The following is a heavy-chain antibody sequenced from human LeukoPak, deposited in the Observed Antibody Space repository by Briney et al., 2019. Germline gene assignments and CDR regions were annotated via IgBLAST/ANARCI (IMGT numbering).Heavy chain of an antibody. CDR3: ARTCRGDMIVVCSDY. Sequence: ASVKVSCKASGYTFTSYGISWVRQAPGQGLEWMGWISAYNGNTHYAQKLQGRVTMTTDTSTSTAYMELRSLRSDDTAVYHCARTCRGDMIVVCSDYWGQGTLVTVPS. J-gene: IGHJ4*02. CDR2: ISAYNGNT. D-gene: IGHD3-22*01. CDR1: GYTFTSYG. V-gene: IGHV1-18*01.